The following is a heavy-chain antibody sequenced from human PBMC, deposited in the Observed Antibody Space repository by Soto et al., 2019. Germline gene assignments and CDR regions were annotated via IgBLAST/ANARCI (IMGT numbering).Heavy chain of an antibody. Sequence: SETLSLTCSVSGGSISGYYWSWIRQTPEKGLEWIGYIYYSGSTNYNPSLKSRVTMLIDMSKNQFSLKLTSVSAADTAVYYSAAPPRYGGRGILVTVSS. CDR1: GGSISGYY. V-gene: IGHV4-59*01. CDR2: IYYSGST. CDR3: AAPPRY. J-gene: IGHJ4*02.